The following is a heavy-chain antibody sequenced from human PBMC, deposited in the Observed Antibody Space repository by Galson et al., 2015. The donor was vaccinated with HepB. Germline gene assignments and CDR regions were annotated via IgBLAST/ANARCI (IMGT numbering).Heavy chain of an antibody. J-gene: IGHJ4*02. V-gene: IGHV3-53*01. CDR1: GFTVSSSY. D-gene: IGHD7-27*01. CDR2: IYGGGGT. Sequence: SLRLSCAASGFTVSSSYMSWVRQAPGKGLEWVSIIYGGGGTDYADSVKGRFTISRDNARNTLSLQMNNLRAEDTAVYYCARDPPNTGDYHFDYWGQGSLVTVSS. CDR3: ARDPPNTGDYHFDY.